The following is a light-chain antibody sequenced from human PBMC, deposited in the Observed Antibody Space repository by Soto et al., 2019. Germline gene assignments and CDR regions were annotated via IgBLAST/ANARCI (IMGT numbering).Light chain of an antibody. CDR1: SSDVDGYDF. CDR3: CSYTSSHTRV. CDR2: DVN. J-gene: IGLJ1*01. Sequence: QSALTQPASVSGSPGQSITISCTGTSSDVDGYDFVSWYQHHPGKAPKLIIYDVNNRPSGLSNRFSGSKSGNTASLTISGLQNEDEADYYCCSYTSSHTRVFGTGTKLTVL. V-gene: IGLV2-14*01.